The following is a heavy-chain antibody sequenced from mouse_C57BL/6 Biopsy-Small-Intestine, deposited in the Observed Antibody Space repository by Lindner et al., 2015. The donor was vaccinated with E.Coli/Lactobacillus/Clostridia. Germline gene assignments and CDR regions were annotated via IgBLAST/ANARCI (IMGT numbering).Heavy chain of an antibody. Sequence: SVKVSCKASGYTFTTYGFNWVRQAPGQGLEWMGWVSAYNGNTNYAQKFQGRVTMTTDTSTSTAYLELRSLRSDDTAIYYCARDRKAYYYFDYWGQGTLVTVSS. CDR3: ARDRKAYYYFDY. V-gene: IGHV1-79*01. J-gene: IGHJ2*01. CDR2: VSAYNGNT. D-gene: IGHD1-1*01. CDR1: GYTFTTYG.